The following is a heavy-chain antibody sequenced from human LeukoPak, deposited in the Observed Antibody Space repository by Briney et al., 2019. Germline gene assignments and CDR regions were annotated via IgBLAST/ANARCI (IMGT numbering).Heavy chain of an antibody. V-gene: IGHV3-21*01. CDR1: GFTFSSYS. CDR2: ISSSSSYI. Sequence: PGGSLRLSCAASGFTFSSYSMNWVRQAPGKGLEWVSSISSSSSYIYYADSVKGRFTISRDNAKNSLYLQMNSLRAEDTAVYYCARFRYVDYGGTPSPLQHWGQGTLVTVSS. J-gene: IGHJ1*01. D-gene: IGHD4-23*01. CDR3: ARFRYVDYGGTPSPLQH.